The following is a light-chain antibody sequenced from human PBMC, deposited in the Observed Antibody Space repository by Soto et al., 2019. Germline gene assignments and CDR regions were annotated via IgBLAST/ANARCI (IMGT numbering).Light chain of an antibody. CDR3: QKFNSYPIN. CDR2: KAS. J-gene: IGKJ5*01. Sequence: DIQMTQAPYTLSGPLGNRVTMTCRASQTISSWLAWYQQKPGKAPKLLIYKASTLKSGVPSRFSGSGSGTEFTLTISSLQPEDFATYYCQKFNSYPINCGQGKRRAIK. V-gene: IGKV1-5*03. CDR1: QTISSW.